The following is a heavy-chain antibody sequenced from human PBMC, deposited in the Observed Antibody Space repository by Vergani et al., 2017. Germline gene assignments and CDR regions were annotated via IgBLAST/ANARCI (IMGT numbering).Heavy chain of an antibody. CDR1: GGSISSGDYY. D-gene: IGHD4/OR15-4a*01. CDR2: IYYSGST. Sequence: QVQLQELGPGLVKPSQTLSLTCTVSGGSISSGDYYWSWIRQPPGKGLEWIGYIYYSGSTYYNPSLKSRVTLSVDTSKNQFSLKLSSVTAADTAVYYCARDLWKSYGAGSYYYYNGMDVWGQGTTVTVSS. CDR3: ARDLWKSYGAGSYYYYNGMDV. J-gene: IGHJ6*02. V-gene: IGHV4-30-4*08.